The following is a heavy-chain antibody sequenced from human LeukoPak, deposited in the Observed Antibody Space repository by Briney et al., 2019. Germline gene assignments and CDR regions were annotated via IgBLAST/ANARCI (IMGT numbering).Heavy chain of an antibody. CDR1: GFSFSSYA. Sequence: GGSLRLSCAVSGFSFSSYAMNWVRQAPGKGLEWVSSISGTGGGTYYADSVKGRFTISRDNSKNTLYLQMNSLRAEDTAVYYCAEPVYYGSGRGDYWGQGTLVTVSS. CDR2: ISGTGGGT. V-gene: IGHV3-23*01. J-gene: IGHJ4*02. D-gene: IGHD3-10*01. CDR3: AEPVYYGSGRGDY.